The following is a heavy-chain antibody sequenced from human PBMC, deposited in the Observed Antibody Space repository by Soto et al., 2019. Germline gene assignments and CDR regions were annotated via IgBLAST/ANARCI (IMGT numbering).Heavy chain of an antibody. V-gene: IGHV6-1*01. CDR1: GDSVSSNSAA. CDR2: TYYRSKWYN. Sequence: SQTLSLTCAISGDSVSSNSAAWNCITHSPSRVLEWLGRTYYRSKWYNDYAVPVKSRITINPDTSKNQFSLQLNSVTPEDTAVYYCARETGLFGVVIQDYYYGMDVWGQGTTVTVSS. J-gene: IGHJ6*02. CDR3: ARETGLFGVVIQDYYYGMDV. D-gene: IGHD3-3*01.